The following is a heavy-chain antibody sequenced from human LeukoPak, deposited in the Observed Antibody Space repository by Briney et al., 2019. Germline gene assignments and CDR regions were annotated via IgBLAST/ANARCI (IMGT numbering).Heavy chain of an antibody. D-gene: IGHD2-2*02. J-gene: IGHJ5*02. CDR2: IDPSGSYT. CDR1: GYSVTSYW. CDR3: ARRPFCSSTSCYTSWFDP. V-gene: IGHV5-10-1*01. Sequence: GESLRISCKGSGYSVTSYWISWVRQMPGKGLEWMGRIDPSGSYTNYSPSFQGHVTVSADKSISTAYLQWSSLKASDTAMYYCARRPFCSSTSCYTSWFDPWGQGTLVPVSS.